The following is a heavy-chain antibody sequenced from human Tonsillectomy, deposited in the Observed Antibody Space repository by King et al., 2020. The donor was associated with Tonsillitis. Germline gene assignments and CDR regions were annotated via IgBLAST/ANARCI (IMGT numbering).Heavy chain of an antibody. CDR2: IYYSGST. CDR3: ARVGVNLVVPAAMFTWFDP. J-gene: IGHJ5*02. Sequence: LQLQESGPGLVKPSETLSLTCTVSGGSVSSGSYYWSWIRQPPGKGLEWIGYIYYSGSTNYNPSLKSRVTISVDTSKNQFSLKLSSVTAADTAVYYCARVGVNLVVPAAMFTWFDPWGQGTLVTVSS. V-gene: IGHV4-61*01. CDR1: GGSVSSGSYY. D-gene: IGHD2-2*01.